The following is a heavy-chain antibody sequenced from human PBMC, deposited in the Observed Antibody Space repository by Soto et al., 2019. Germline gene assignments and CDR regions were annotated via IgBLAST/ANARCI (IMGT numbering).Heavy chain of an antibody. CDR3: ARGPRSSWYYDYYGMDV. J-gene: IGHJ6*02. V-gene: IGHV3-33*01. CDR2: IWYDGSKK. D-gene: IGHD6-13*01. CDR1: GFTFSSYG. Sequence: QVQLVESGGGVVQPGRSLRLSCAASGFTFSSYGMHWVRQAQGQGLVWVAVIWYDGSKKYYADSVKGRFTISRDNSKNTLYLQMNSLRAEDTAVYYCARGPRSSWYYDYYGMDVWGQGTTVTVSS.